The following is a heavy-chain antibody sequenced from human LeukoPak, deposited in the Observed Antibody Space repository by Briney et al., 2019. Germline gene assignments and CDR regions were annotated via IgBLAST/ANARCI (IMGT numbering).Heavy chain of an antibody. D-gene: IGHD1-1*01. CDR3: AKERSGTGTTDY. Sequence: GGSLRLSCAVSGFTFSSHWMHWVRQAPGKGLEWVSVIYSGGSTYYADSVKGRFTISRDNSKNTLYLQMNSLRAEDTAVYYCAKERSGTGTTDYWGQGTLVTVSS. J-gene: IGHJ4*02. CDR1: GFTFSSHW. V-gene: IGHV3-66*01. CDR2: IYSGGST.